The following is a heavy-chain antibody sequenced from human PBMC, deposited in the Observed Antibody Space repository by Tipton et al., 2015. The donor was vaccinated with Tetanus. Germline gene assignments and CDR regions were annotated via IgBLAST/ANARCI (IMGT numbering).Heavy chain of an antibody. V-gene: IGHV4-31*03. J-gene: IGHJ5*02. CDR3: AREAGFGELLPNWFDP. CDR2: IYYSGST. Sequence: TLSLTCTVSGGSISSGGYYWSWIRQHPGKGLEWIGYIYYSGSTYYNPSLKRRVTMSVDTSKNQFSLKLSSVTAADTAVYYCAREAGFGELLPNWFDPWGQGTLVTVSS. CDR1: GGSISSGGYY. D-gene: IGHD3-10*01.